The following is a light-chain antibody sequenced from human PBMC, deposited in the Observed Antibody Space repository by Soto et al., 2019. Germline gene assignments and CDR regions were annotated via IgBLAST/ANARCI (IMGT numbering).Light chain of an antibody. CDR2: DVS. V-gene: IGKV3-20*01. Sequence: EIVLTQSPGTLSLSPGERATLSCRSSQSVSSNYLAWYQQKPDQAPRLVIYDVSGRATGIPDRFSCSGAGTYFTLTISRLEPEDFSVYYCQQYGSSPKFGQGTKVEIK. CDR1: QSVSSNY. CDR3: QQYGSSPK. J-gene: IGKJ1*01.